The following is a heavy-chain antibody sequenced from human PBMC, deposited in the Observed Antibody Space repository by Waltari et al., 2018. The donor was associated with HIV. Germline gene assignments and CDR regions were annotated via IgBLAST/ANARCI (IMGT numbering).Heavy chain of an antibody. V-gene: IGHV3-21*01. CDR2: ISSSSNYI. CDR3: ARGGQSREDAFDI. Sequence: ELQLVESGGGLVKPGGSLRLSCAASGFTFRSDSMNWVRQAPGKGLEWVSSISSSSNYIYYADSVKGRFTISRDNAKNSLYLQMNSLRAEDTAVYYCARGGQSREDAFDIWGQGTMVTVSS. CDR1: GFTFRSDS. D-gene: IGHD1-26*01. J-gene: IGHJ3*02.